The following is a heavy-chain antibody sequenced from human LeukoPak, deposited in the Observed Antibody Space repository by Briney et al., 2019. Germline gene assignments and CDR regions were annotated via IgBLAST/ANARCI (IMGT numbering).Heavy chain of an antibody. J-gene: IGHJ4*02. CDR1: GYTFTGYY. CDR3: ARGVSSGLGGPFDY. D-gene: IGHD6-19*01. Sequence: ASVKVSYKASGYTFTGYYMHWVRQAPGQGLEWMGWINPNSGGTNYAQKFQGRVTMTRDTSISTAYMELSRLRSDDTAVYYCARGVSSGLGGPFDYWGQGTLVTVSS. CDR2: INPNSGGT. V-gene: IGHV1-2*02.